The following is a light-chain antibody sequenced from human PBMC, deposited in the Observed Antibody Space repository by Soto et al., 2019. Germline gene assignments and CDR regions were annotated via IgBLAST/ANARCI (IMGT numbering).Light chain of an antibody. CDR1: QRISIW. CDR3: LHYHSFPWT. J-gene: IGKJ1*01. CDR2: KAS. Sequence: DIPMTQSPSTLSASVGDRVTITCRASQRISIWLAWYRQKPGKAPNLLIYKASSLQSGVPSRFSASGSETEFNLTISSLQPDDFATYYCLHYHSFPWTFGQGTKVDIE. V-gene: IGKV1-5*03.